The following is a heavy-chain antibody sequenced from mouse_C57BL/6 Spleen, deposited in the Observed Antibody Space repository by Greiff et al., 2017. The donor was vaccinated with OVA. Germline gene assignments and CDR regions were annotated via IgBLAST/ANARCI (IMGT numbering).Heavy chain of an antibody. CDR1: GYTFTSYW. CDR2: IDPSDSYT. J-gene: IGHJ2*01. D-gene: IGHD3-1*01. Sequence: KESCKASGYTFTSYWMHWVKQRPGQGLEWIGEIDPSDSYTNYNQKFKGKSTLTVDKSSSTAYMQLSSLTSEDSAVYYCARWGFLDYWGQGTTLTVSS. CDR3: ARWGFLDY. V-gene: IGHV1-69*01.